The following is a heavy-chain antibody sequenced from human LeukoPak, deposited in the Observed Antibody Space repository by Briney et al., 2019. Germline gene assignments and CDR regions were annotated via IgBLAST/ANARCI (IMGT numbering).Heavy chain of an antibody. Sequence: SETLSLTCTVSGGSVSSGSYYWSWIRQPPGKGLEWIGYIYYSGSTNYNPSLKSRVTISVDTSKNQFSLKLSSVTAADTAVYYCARSDYYDSSGYLSWFDPWGRGTLVTVSS. V-gene: IGHV4-61*01. CDR3: ARSDYYDSSGYLSWFDP. CDR1: GGSVSSGSYY. J-gene: IGHJ5*02. CDR2: IYYSGST. D-gene: IGHD3-22*01.